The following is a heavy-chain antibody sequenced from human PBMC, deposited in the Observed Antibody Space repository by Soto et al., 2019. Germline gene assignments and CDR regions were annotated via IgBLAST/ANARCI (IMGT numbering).Heavy chain of an antibody. CDR2: ISSSSSYI. V-gene: IGHV3-21*01. CDR1: GFTFSSYS. D-gene: IGHD1-26*01. J-gene: IGHJ6*02. Sequence: GSLRLSCAASGFTFSSYSMNWVRQAPGKGLEWVSSISSSSSYIYYADSVKGRFTISRDNAKNSLYLQMNSLRAEDTAVYYCARDKRSDLLYGMDVWGQGTTVTV. CDR3: ARDKRSDLLYGMDV.